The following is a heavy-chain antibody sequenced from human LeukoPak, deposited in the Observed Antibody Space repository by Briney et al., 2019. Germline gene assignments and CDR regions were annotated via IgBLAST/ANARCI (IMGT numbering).Heavy chain of an antibody. CDR3: ARGGYSSSWYFGY. Sequence: GGSLRLSCAASGFTFSSYSMSWVRQAPGKGLEWVANIHQDGSEKNYVDSVKGRFTISRDNAKNSLYLQMNSLRAEDTAVYYCARGGYSSSWYFGYWGQGSLVTVSS. D-gene: IGHD6-13*01. CDR1: GFTFSSYS. V-gene: IGHV3-7*01. CDR2: IHQDGSEK. J-gene: IGHJ4*02.